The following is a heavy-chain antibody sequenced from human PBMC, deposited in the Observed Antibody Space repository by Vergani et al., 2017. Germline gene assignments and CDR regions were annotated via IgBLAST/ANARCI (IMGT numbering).Heavy chain of an antibody. J-gene: IGHJ4*02. D-gene: IGHD2-15*01. V-gene: IGHV3-11*04. Sequence: QVQLVESGGGLVKPGGSLRLSCAASGFTFSDYYMSWIRQAPGKGLEWVSYISSSGSTIYYADSVKGRFTISRDNSKNTLYLQMNSLRAEDTAVYYCALLGYCSGGSCFTQPFFDYWGQGTLVTVSS. CDR3: ALLGYCSGGSCFTQPFFDY. CDR2: ISSSGSTI. CDR1: GFTFSDYY.